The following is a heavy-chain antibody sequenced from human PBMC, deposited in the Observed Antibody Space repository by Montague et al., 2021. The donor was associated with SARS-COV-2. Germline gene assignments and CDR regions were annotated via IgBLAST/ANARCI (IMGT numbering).Heavy chain of an antibody. V-gene: IGHV4-39*01. J-gene: IGHJ5*02. CDR2: NNYSGST. CDR1: GDSITTTTYY. Sequence: SETLSLTCKVSGDSITTTTYYWVWIRQPTGKGLEWIGSNNYSGSTYYNPSLKSPLSMSMATSTNQLSLRLTSMTAADTAIYYCVRRGGTYYYGSGSFDPWGQGTLVAVSS. D-gene: IGHD3-10*01. CDR3: VRRGGTYYYGSGSFDP.